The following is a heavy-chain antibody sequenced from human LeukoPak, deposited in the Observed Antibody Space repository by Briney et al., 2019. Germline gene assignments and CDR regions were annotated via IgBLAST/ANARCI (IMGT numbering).Heavy chain of an antibody. J-gene: IGHJ6*02. CDR1: GGSFSDYY. Sequence: PSETLSLTCAVYGGSFSDYYWSWIRQPPGKGLEWIGEIDHRESTTYNPSLKSRVTISVDTSKNQFSPKLNSVTAADTAVYYCASRMYYYYGMDVWGQGTTVIVSS. CDR2: IDHREST. CDR3: ASRMYYYYGMDV. V-gene: IGHV4-34*01.